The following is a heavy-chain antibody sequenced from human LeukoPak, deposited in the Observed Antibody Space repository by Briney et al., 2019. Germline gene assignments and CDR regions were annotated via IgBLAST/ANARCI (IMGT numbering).Heavy chain of an antibody. V-gene: IGHV3-53*01. D-gene: IGHD3-10*01. CDR2: IYVSGTT. J-gene: IGHJ4*02. Sequence: GTSLRLSCAASGFTVRDGYMSWVRQAPGKRLEWLAFIYVSGTTFYAASVKGRFTISRDNAKNTVYLQMNNLRAEDTALYYCGRHAYGGSPPLSWGQGALVTVSS. CDR3: GRHAYGGSPPLS. CDR1: GFTVRDGY.